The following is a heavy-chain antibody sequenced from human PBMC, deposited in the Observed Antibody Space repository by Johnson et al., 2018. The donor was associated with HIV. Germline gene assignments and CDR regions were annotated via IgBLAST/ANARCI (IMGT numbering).Heavy chain of an antibody. CDR2: ISYDGSNK. CDR1: GFTFSSYA. D-gene: IGHD3-16*01. J-gene: IGHJ3*02. Sequence: QVQLVESGGGVLQPGRSLRLSCAASGFTFSSYAMHWVRQAPGKGLEWVASISYDGSNKYYADSVKGRFTISRDNSKNTLYLQMNSLRAEDTAVFYCARGALGDWVDAFDIWGQGTMVTVSS. CDR3: ARGALGDWVDAFDI. V-gene: IGHV3-30-3*01.